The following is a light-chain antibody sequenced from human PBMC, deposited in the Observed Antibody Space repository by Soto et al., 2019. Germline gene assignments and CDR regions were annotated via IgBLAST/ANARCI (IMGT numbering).Light chain of an antibody. V-gene: IGLV2-14*01. J-gene: IGLJ2*01. CDR2: EVS. CDR1: SSDVGGYNY. CDR3: TSYSRSSTLVL. Sequence: QSALTQPASVSGSPGQSITISCTGSSSDVGGYNYVSWYRQHPGKAPKLMIYEVSNRPSGVSNRFSGSKSGNTASLTISGLQAEDEAYYYCTSYSRSSTLVLFGGGTKLTVL.